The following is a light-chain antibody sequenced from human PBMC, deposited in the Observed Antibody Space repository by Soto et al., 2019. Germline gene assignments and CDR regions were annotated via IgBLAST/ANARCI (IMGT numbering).Light chain of an antibody. CDR3: QQYSKWPPWT. J-gene: IGKJ1*01. CDR2: RAS. Sequence: IELTESPSNLNVSPGERATLSFRSSESVSDDLAWYQQKPGRAPRLLIYRASTRAAGVSARISGSGSGTEFTLSISGLQSEDFAVYYCQQYSKWPPWTFGPGTKVDIK. CDR1: ESVSDD. V-gene: IGKV3-15*01.